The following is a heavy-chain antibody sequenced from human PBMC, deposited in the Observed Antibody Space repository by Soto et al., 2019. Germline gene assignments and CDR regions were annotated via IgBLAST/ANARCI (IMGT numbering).Heavy chain of an antibody. D-gene: IGHD4-17*01. CDR1: GFTFSSYG. CDR3: AKVRGVTTSWYFDL. Sequence: QVQLVESGGGVVQPGRSLRLSCAASGFTFSSYGMHWVRPAPGKGLEWVAVISYDGSNKYYADSVKGRFPISRDNSKNTLYLQMNSLRAEDTAVYYCAKVRGVTTSWYFDLWGRGTLVTVSS. J-gene: IGHJ2*01. CDR2: ISYDGSNK. V-gene: IGHV3-30*18.